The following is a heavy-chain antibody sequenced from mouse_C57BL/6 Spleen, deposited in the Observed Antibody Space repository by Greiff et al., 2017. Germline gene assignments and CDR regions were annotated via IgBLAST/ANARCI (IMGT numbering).Heavy chain of an antibody. V-gene: IGHV1-82*01. CDR2: IYPGDGDT. CDR1: GYAFSSSW. D-gene: IGHD1-1*01. Sequence: VPLQQSGPELVKPGASVKISCKASGYAFSSSWMNWVKQRPGKGLEWIGRIYPGDGDTNYNGKFKGKATLTADKSSSTAYMQLSSLTSEDSAVYFCARDYHGRGYFDVWGTGTTVTVSA. CDR3: ARDYHGRGYFDV. J-gene: IGHJ1*03.